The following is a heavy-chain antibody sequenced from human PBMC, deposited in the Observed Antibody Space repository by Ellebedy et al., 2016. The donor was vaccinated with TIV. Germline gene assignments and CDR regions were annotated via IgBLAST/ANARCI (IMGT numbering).Heavy chain of an antibody. CDR3: ARDPDYGDPNWFDP. V-gene: IGHV3-48*02. J-gene: IGHJ5*02. CDR1: GFTFSSYS. D-gene: IGHD4-17*01. Sequence: GESLKISXAASGFTFSSYSMNWVRQAPGKGLEWVSYISSSSSTIYYADSVKGRFTISRDNAKNSLYLQMNSLRDEDTAVYYCARDPDYGDPNWFDPWGQGTLVTVSS. CDR2: ISSSSSTI.